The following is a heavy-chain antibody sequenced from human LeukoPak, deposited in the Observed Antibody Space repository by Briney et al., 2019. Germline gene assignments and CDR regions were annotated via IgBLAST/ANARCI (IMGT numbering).Heavy chain of an antibody. Sequence: GASVKVSCKASGYTFTSYDINWVRQATGQGLEWMGIINPSGGSTSYAQKFQGRVTMTRDTSTSTVYMELSSLRSEDTAVYYCARGPLPLRDWGQGTLVTVSS. J-gene: IGHJ4*02. V-gene: IGHV1-46*01. CDR3: ARGPLPLRD. CDR2: INPSGGST. D-gene: IGHD1-14*01. CDR1: GYTFTSYD.